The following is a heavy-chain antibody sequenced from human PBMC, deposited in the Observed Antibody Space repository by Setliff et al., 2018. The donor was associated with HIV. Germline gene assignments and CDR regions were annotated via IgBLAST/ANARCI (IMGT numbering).Heavy chain of an antibody. V-gene: IGHV4-39*07. J-gene: IGHJ5*02. CDR3: AREEVVTMIVVVITKNWFDP. CDR1: GGSISSSSYY. Sequence: LSLTCTVSGGSISSSSYYWGWIRQPPGKGLEWIGSIYYSGSTYYNPSLKSRVTISVDTSKNQFSLKLSSVTAADTAVYYCAREEVVTMIVVVITKNWFDPWGQGTLVTVSS. CDR2: IYYSGST. D-gene: IGHD3-22*01.